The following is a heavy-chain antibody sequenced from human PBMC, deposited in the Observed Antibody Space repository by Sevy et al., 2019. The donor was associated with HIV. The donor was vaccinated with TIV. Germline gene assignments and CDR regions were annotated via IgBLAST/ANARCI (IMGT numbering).Heavy chain of an antibody. Sequence: GSLRLSCVVSGFSFSNYWMTWVRQAPGKGLEWVANIKPDGSVKSYVDSVKGRFTISRDNAKNSLSLQMNSLSAEDMAVYYCARDTNYFYVDVWGKGTTVTVSS. CDR2: IKPDGSVK. D-gene: IGHD1-1*01. CDR3: ARDTNYFYVDV. CDR1: GFSFSNYW. J-gene: IGHJ6*03. V-gene: IGHV3-7*01.